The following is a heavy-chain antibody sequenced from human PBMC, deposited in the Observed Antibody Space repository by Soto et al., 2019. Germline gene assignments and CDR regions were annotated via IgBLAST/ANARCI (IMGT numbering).Heavy chain of an antibody. V-gene: IGHV5-10-1*01. Sequence: GESLKISCKGSGYSFTSYWISWVRQMPGKGLEWMGRIDHSDSYTNYSPSFQGHVTISADKSINSAYLQLSILKASDTAMDCCARAGWYYGMDVWGQGTTVTVSS. J-gene: IGHJ6*02. D-gene: IGHD2-15*01. CDR1: GYSFTSYW. CDR2: IDHSDSYT. CDR3: ARAGWYYGMDV.